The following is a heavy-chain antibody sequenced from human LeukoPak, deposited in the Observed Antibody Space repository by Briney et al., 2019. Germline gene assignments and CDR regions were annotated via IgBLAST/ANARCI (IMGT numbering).Heavy chain of an antibody. Sequence: TGGSLRLACAASGFGFGYYDMHWVRQAPGKGLECVSAISSSGRTIYYADSAKGRFTVSRDNSNNTLYLQMGGLKPEDMAVYYCARFVSSGPLWGQGTMVTVSS. D-gene: IGHD3-22*01. CDR2: ISSSGRTI. CDR1: GFGFGYYD. J-gene: IGHJ3*01. V-gene: IGHV3-64*02. CDR3: ARFVSSGPL.